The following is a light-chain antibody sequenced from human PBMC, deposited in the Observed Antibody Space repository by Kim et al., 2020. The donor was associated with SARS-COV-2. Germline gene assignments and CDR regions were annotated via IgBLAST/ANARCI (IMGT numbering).Light chain of an antibody. CDR3: QQYNNWPPYT. CDR2: GAS. Sequence: EIVMTQSPATLSVSPGERATLSCRASQSVSSNLAWYQQKPGQAPKLLIYGASTRATGIPARFSGSGSGTEFNFTISSLQSEDFAGYYCQQYNNWPPYTLGQGTKLEI. CDR1: QSVSSN. J-gene: IGKJ2*01. V-gene: IGKV3-15*01.